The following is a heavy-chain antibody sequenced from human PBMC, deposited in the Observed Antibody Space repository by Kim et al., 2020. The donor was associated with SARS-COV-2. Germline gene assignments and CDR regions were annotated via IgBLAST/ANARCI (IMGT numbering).Heavy chain of an antibody. J-gene: IGHJ4*02. CDR1: GFTFSFYT. CDR2: ISGDSQDI. Sequence: GGSLRLSCATSGFTFSFYTMNWVRQAPGKGLEWVSSISGDSQDIKYADSVQGRFTISRDNAKNSLYLQMSSLRADDRGVYYCARDPGSSVHSWGQGTLVTVSS. V-gene: IGHV3-21*01. D-gene: IGHD3-10*01. CDR3: ARDPGSSVHS.